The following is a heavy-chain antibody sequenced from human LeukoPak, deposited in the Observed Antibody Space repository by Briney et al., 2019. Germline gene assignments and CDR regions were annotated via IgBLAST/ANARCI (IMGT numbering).Heavy chain of an antibody. V-gene: IGHV1-8*01. D-gene: IGHD5-18*01. Sequence: ASVKVSCKASGYTFTSYDINWVRQATGQGLEWMGWMHPNSGNTGYAQKFQGRVTMTRNTSISTAYMELSSLRSEDTAVYYCARFGLQLWLNYYYYGMDVWGQGTTVTVSS. CDR2: MHPNSGNT. J-gene: IGHJ6*02. CDR3: ARFGLQLWLNYYYYGMDV. CDR1: GYTFTSYD.